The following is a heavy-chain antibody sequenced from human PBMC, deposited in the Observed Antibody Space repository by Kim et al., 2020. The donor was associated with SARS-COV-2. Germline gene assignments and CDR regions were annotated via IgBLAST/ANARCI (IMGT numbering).Heavy chain of an antibody. CDR2: ISAYNGNT. Sequence: ASVKVSCKASGYTFTSYGISWVRQAPGQGLEWMGWISAYNGNTNYAQKLQGRVTMTTDTSTSTAYMELRSLRSDDTAVYYCARDYGLTVAAAGPSDYWGQGTLVTVSS. J-gene: IGHJ4*02. CDR1: GYTFTSYG. CDR3: ARDYGLTVAAAGPSDY. V-gene: IGHV1-18*01. D-gene: IGHD6-13*01.